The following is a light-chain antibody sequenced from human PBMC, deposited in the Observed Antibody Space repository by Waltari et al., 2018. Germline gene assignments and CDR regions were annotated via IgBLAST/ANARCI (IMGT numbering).Light chain of an antibody. Sequence: QSALTQPASVSGSPGQSITIPCTGTNSDVGKYKLVSWYQQHPGKAPKLMIYEVSKRPSGISYRFSGSKSGDTASLTISGLQAEDEAEYYCCSYTGGSIPVIFGGGTKLTVL. CDR1: NSDVGKYKL. CDR2: EVS. CDR3: CSYTGGSIPVI. V-gene: IGLV2-23*02. J-gene: IGLJ2*01.